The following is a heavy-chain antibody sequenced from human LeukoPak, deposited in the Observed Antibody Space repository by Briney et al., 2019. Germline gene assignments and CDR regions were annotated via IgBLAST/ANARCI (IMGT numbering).Heavy chain of an antibody. J-gene: IGHJ6*03. V-gene: IGHV4-34*01. D-gene: IGHD3-22*01. Sequence: SETLSHTRAVYGGSFSGYYWSWIRQPPGKGLEWIGEINHSGSTNYNPSLKSRVTISVDTSKNQFSLKLSYVTAADTAVYYCARMASIVVVIKGAYSYYYMDVWGAGTTVTVSS. CDR2: INHSGST. CDR3: ARMASIVVVIKGAYSYYYMDV. CDR1: GGSFSGYY.